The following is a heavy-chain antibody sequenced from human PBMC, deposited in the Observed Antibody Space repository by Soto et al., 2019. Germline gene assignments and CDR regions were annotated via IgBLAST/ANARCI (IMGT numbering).Heavy chain of an antibody. CDR3: ARDDVLCDGGRCYGVPLDG. V-gene: IGHV3-66*01. Sequence: EVQLVESGGGLVQPGGSLRLSCAASGFTVSSKYMSWVRQAPGKGLEWVSLIQSGGPTYYADSVKGRFTISRDPSQNTVHLQMDSLRAEDTAVYYCARDDVLCDGGRCYGVPLDGWSKGTTVTVSS. D-gene: IGHD2-15*01. J-gene: IGHJ6*04. CDR2: IQSGGPT. CDR1: GFTVSSKY.